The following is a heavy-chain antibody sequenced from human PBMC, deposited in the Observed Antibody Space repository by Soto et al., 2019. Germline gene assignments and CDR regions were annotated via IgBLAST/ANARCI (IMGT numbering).Heavy chain of an antibody. CDR1: GFTFSSYS. D-gene: IGHD3-16*01. CDR3: AREPGGALPMDV. CDR2: ISSSSSTI. V-gene: IGHV3-48*02. Sequence: GGSLRLSCAASGFTFSSYSMNWVRQAPGKGLEWVSYISSSSSTIYYADSVKGRFTISRDNAKNSLYLQMNSLRDGDTAVYYCAREPGGALPMDVWGQGTTVTVSS. J-gene: IGHJ6*02.